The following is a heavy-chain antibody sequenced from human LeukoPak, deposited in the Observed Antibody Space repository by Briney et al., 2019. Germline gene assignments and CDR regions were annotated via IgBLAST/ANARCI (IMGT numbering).Heavy chain of an antibody. Sequence: TVKVSCKASGGTFSSYTISWVRQAPGQGLEWMGRIIPILGIAKYAQKFQGRVTITADKSTSTAYMELSSLRSEDTAVYYCARDYYDSSGYYVGDAFDIWGQGTMVTVSS. V-gene: IGHV1-69*04. CDR2: IIPILGIA. CDR1: GGTFSSYT. CDR3: ARDYYDSSGYYVGDAFDI. D-gene: IGHD3-22*01. J-gene: IGHJ3*02.